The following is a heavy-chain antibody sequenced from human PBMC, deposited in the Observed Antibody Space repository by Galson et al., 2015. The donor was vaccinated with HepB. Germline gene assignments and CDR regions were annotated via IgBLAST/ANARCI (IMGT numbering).Heavy chain of an antibody. Sequence: SLRLSCAASGFTFSSYWMSWVRQAPGKGLEWVANIKQDGSEKYYVDSVKGRFTISRDNAKNSLYLQMNSLRAEDTAVYYCARDRLSAYYYDSSGFDPWGQGTLVTVSS. D-gene: IGHD3-22*01. CDR3: ARDRLSAYYYDSSGFDP. V-gene: IGHV3-7*03. CDR2: IKQDGSEK. CDR1: GFTFSSYW. J-gene: IGHJ5*02.